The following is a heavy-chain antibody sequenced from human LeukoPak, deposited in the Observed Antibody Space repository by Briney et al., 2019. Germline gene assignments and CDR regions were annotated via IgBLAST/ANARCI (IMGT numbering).Heavy chain of an antibody. CDR3: ARNASGAGKAGY. Sequence: GGSLRLSCAASGFTVSSNYMSWVRQAPGKGLEWVSVIYSGGSTYYADSVKGRFTISRDNSKNTLYLQMNSLRAEDTAVYYWARNASGAGKAGYGGKGTLATSPQ. V-gene: IGHV3-66*02. CDR1: GFTVSSNY. D-gene: IGHD6-13*01. CDR2: IYSGGST. J-gene: IGHJ4*02.